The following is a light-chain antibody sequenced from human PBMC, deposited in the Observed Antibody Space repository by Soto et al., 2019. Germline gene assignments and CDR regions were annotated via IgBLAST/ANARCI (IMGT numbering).Light chain of an antibody. J-gene: IGLJ1*01. CDR1: SSDVGGYNY. Sequence: QSVLTQPASASGPPGQSITISCTGTSSDVGGYNYVSWYQQHPGKAPKLMIYEVTNRPSGVSNRFSGSKSGNTASLTISGLQAEDEADYYCSSYTTSNTYVFGTGTKVTVL. V-gene: IGLV2-14*01. CDR2: EVT. CDR3: SSYTTSNTYV.